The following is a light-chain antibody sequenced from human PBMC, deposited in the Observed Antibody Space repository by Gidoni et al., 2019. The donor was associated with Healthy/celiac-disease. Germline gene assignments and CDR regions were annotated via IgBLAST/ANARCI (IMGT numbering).Light chain of an antibody. Sequence: SDELTQPPSVSVSPGQAARITCPGDALPKQYAYWYQQKPGKAPVLVIYKNSERPSGIPERFSGSSSGTTVTLTISGVQAEDEADYYCQSADSSGTYKVFGTGTKVTVL. J-gene: IGLJ1*01. CDR1: ALPKQY. CDR3: QSADSSGTYKV. CDR2: KNS. V-gene: IGLV3-25*03.